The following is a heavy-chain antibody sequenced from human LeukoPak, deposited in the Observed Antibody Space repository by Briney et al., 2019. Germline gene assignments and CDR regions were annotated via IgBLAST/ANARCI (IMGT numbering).Heavy chain of an antibody. D-gene: IGHD6-19*01. CDR2: IRYDGSNK. V-gene: IGHV3-30*02. CDR1: GFTFSSYA. J-gene: IGHJ4*02. Sequence: GGSLRLSCAASGFTFSSYAMHWVRQAPGKGLGWVAFIRYDGSNKYYADSVKGRFTISRDNSKITLSLQMNSLRADDTAVYYCAKAHVPGIAVAATIDNWGQGTLVTVSS. CDR3: AKAHVPGIAVAATIDN.